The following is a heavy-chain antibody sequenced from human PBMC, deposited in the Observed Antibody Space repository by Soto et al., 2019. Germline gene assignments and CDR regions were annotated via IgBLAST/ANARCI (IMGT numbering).Heavy chain of an antibody. CDR1: GYIFTSYD. V-gene: IGHV1-8*01. D-gene: IGHD6-13*01. J-gene: IGHJ5*02. Sequence: ASVKVSCKASGYIFTSYDIIWVRQATGQGLEYMGWMNPNSGHTAYAQKFQGRVSMTRNNSMSTVYMELSSLRSEDTAVYYCARGISSNWSRTNNTFDPWGQGTLVTVSS. CDR2: MNPNSGHT. CDR3: ARGISSNWSRTNNTFDP.